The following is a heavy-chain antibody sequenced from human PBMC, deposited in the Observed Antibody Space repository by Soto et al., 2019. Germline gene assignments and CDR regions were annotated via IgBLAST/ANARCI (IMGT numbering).Heavy chain of an antibody. V-gene: IGHV4-59*01. D-gene: IGHD6-13*01. Sequence: QVQLQESGPGLVKPSETLSLTCTVSGGSISSYYWSCIRQPPGQGLEWIGYIYYSGSTNYTPSLRSRVPISVETSKNQSSRKLSSVTAADTAVYYCAMNIAAAGTVYHYYYYYMDFWGKGPTVTVSS. J-gene: IGHJ6*03. CDR1: GGSISSYY. CDR2: IYYSGST. CDR3: AMNIAAAGTVYHYYYYYMDF.